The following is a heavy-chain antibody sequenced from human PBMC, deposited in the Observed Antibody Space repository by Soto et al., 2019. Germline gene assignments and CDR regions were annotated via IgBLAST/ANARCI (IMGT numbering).Heavy chain of an antibody. CDR3: AKDRAYVWGRNADYYYYYGMDV. V-gene: IGHV3-23*01. D-gene: IGHD3-16*01. Sequence: GGSLRLSCAASGFTFSSYAMSWVRQAPGKGLEWVSAISGSGGSTYYADSVKGRFTISRDNSKNTLYLQMNSLRAEDTAVYYCAKDRAYVWGRNADYYYYYGMDVWGQGTTVTVSS. CDR2: ISGSGGST. J-gene: IGHJ6*02. CDR1: GFTFSSYA.